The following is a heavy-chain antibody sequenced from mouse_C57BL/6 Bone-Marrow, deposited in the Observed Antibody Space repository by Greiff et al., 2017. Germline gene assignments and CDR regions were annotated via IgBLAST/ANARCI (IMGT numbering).Heavy chain of an antibody. D-gene: IGHD2-4*01. CDR3: AMKWGKSFDYVVPWLAY. CDR2: LWSGGST. Sequence: QVQLQQSGPGLVQPSQSLSIPCTVSGFSLTSYGVHWVRQSPGKGLEWLGVLWSGGSTDYNATFISRLSISKDNSKSKVFFKSNSLQADDTAIYYCAMKWGKSFDYVVPWLAYWGQGTLVTVSA. CDR1: GFSLTSYG. V-gene: IGHV2-2*01. J-gene: IGHJ3*01.